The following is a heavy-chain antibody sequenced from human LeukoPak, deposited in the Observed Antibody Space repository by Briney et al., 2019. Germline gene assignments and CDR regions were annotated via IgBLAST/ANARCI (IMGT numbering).Heavy chain of an antibody. CDR3: ARGRYSSGWVRWDYFDY. Sequence: GASVKVSCKASGYTFTGYYLHWVRQAPGQGLEWMGWINPNSGGTSYAQKFQGRVTMTRDTSISKAYMELSSLRSDDTAVFFCARGRYSSGWVRWDYFDYWGQGTLVTVSS. CDR1: GYTFTGYY. V-gene: IGHV1-2*02. D-gene: IGHD6-19*01. CDR2: INPNSGGT. J-gene: IGHJ4*02.